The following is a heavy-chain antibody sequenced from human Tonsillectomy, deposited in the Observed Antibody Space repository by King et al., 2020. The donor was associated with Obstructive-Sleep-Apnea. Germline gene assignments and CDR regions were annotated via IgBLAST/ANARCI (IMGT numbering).Heavy chain of an antibody. CDR1: GFTFSSYW. CDR2: INIDGSST. CDR3: ARDRVVRGYYYYYGMDV. D-gene: IGHD3-10*01. V-gene: IGHV3-74*01. J-gene: IGHJ6*02. Sequence: VQLVESGGALVQPGGSLRLSCAASGFTFSSYWMHWVRQAPGKGLVWVSHINIDGSSTRYADSVKGRFTISRDNAKNTLYLQMNSLRAEDTAVYFCARDRVVRGYYYYYGMDVWGQGTAVTVSS.